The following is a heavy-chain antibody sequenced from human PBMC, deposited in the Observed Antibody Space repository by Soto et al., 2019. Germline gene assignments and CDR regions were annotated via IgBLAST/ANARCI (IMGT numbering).Heavy chain of an antibody. CDR2: IIPILGIA. CDR1: GGTFSSYT. D-gene: IGHD5-12*01. Sequence: QVQLVQSGAAVKKPGSSVKVSCKASGGTFSSYTISWVRQAPGQGLEWMGRIIPILGIANYAQKFQGRVTITADKSTSTAYMELSSLRSEDTAVYYCARVASGYVRPDDAFDIWGQGTMVTVSS. CDR3: ARVASGYVRPDDAFDI. V-gene: IGHV1-69*02. J-gene: IGHJ3*02.